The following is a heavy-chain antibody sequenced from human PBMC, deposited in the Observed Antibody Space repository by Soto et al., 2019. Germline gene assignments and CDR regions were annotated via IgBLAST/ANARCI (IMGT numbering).Heavy chain of an antibody. J-gene: IGHJ4*02. CDR1: GFIFSDFY. CDR3: ARPTREPNF. D-gene: IGHD1-26*01. Sequence: QVQLVESGGGLVKPGGSLRLSCAASGFIFSDFYMSWLRQAPGKGREYVSMISSDGSTKYYADSVKGRFTISRDNARNALYLQMNGLGADDTAVYYCARPTREPNFWGQGTLVTVSS. V-gene: IGHV3-11*01. CDR2: ISSDGSTK.